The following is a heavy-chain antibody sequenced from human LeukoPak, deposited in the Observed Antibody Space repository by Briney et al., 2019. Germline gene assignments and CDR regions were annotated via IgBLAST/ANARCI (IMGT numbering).Heavy chain of an antibody. J-gene: IGHJ4*02. CDR1: GFTFSSYS. V-gene: IGHV3-21*01. CDR3: ARILDRSGLYYFDY. D-gene: IGHD3-22*01. CDR2: ISSSGSYI. Sequence: RGSLRLSCAASGFTFSSYSMNWVRQAPGKGLEWVSSISSSGSYIYYADSVKGRFTISRDNAKNSLYLQMNSLRAEDTAVYYCARILDRSGLYYFDYWGQGTLVTVSS.